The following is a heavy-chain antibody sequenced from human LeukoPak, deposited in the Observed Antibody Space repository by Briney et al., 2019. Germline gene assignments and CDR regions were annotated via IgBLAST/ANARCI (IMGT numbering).Heavy chain of an antibody. Sequence: SETLSLTCTVSGGSINNTLFYWGWIRQPPGKGLEWIGTVYYDGINYSSPSLKSRVATSVDTSKNQFSLRLSSVTAADTAVYYCARSSVWGPNWGQGILVTVSS. CDR2: VYYDGIN. J-gene: IGHJ4*02. V-gene: IGHV4-39*07. CDR1: GGSINNTLFY. D-gene: IGHD3-16*01. CDR3: ARSSVWGPN.